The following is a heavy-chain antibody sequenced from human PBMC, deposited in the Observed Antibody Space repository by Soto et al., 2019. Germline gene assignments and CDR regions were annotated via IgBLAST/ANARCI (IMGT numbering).Heavy chain of an antibody. Sequence: QVQLVQSGAEVKKPGSSVKVSCRASGGTFNSHTISWVRQAPGQGLEWMGGIMPMFGVTNYARKFQGRLTMTADEARTQAYRELRSLTSEDTAVYYWAGEGGTTSVSMPWVRYHYYGLDGWGQGTTVTGSS. CDR3: AGEGGTTSVSMPWVRYHYYGLDG. CDR1: GGTFNSHT. J-gene: IGHJ6*02. V-gene: IGHV1-69*12. CDR2: IMPMFGVT. D-gene: IGHD2-15*01.